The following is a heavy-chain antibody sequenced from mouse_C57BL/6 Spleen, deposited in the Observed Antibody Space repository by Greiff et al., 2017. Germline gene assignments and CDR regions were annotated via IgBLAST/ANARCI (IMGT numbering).Heavy chain of an antibody. CDR3: ARIGPRLRRDYWYFDV. CDR2: IWWDDDK. D-gene: IGHD1-2*01. CDR1: GFSLSTFGMG. Sequence: QVQLKESGPGILQPSQTLSLTCSFSGFSLSTFGMGVGWIRQPSGKGLEWLAHIWWDDDKYYNPALKSRLTISKDTSKNQVFLKIANVDTADTATYYCARIGPRLRRDYWYFDVWGTGTTVTVSS. V-gene: IGHV8-8*01. J-gene: IGHJ1*03.